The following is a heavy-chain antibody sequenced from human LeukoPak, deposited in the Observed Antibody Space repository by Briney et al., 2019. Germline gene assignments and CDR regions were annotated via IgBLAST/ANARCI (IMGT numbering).Heavy chain of an antibody. CDR2: ISGDSTYI. V-gene: IGHV3-21*01. CDR3: ARVSGRLERQSDLDY. Sequence: GGSLRLSCAASGFTFASYSMNWVRQALGEGVGWVSSISGDSTYIYNAGSVKGRFTISRDNAQASLYLQMISLRADDTAVYYCARVSGRLERQSDLDYWGQGTLVIVSS. D-gene: IGHD1-1*01. J-gene: IGHJ4*02. CDR1: GFTFASYS.